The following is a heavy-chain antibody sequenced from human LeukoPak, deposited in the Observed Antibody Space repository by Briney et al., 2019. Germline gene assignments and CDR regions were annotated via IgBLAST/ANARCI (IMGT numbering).Heavy chain of an antibody. CDR1: GFTFSSYW. J-gene: IGHJ4*02. V-gene: IGHV3-7*01. D-gene: IGHD6-19*01. CDR3: ARFSGWYGSYYFDY. CDR2: IKQDGSEK. Sequence: GGSLRLSCAASGFTFSSYWMSRVRQAPGKGLEWVAKIKQDGSEKYYVDSVKGRFTISRDNAKNSLYLQMNSLRAEDTAVYYCARFSGWYGSYYFDYWGQGTLVTVSS.